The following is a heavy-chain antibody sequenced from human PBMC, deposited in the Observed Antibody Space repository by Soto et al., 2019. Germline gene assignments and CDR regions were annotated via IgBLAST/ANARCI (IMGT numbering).Heavy chain of an antibody. CDR3: ARPSSWSYGDYSFGY. CDR1: GGSISSYY. Sequence: PSDTLSLTCTVSGGSISSYYWSWIRQPPGKGLEWIGYIYYSGSTNYNPSLKSRVTISVDTSKNQFSLKLSSVTAADTAVYYCARPSSWSYGDYSFGYWGQGTLVTVSS. CDR2: IYYSGST. D-gene: IGHD4-17*01. J-gene: IGHJ4*02. V-gene: IGHV4-59*08.